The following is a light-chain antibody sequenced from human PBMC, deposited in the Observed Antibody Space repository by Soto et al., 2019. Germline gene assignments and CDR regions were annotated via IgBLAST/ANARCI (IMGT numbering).Light chain of an antibody. CDR1: QTVNNW. V-gene: IGKV1-5*01. J-gene: IGKJ1*01. Sequence: DIQMTQSPSTLSASVGDSVTITCRASQTVNNWVAWYQQKPGKAPRFLIYDASSLESGVPSRFSGSGSGTDFTLTISSLQPDDFATYYCQRYNSYSRTFGQGTKVEIK. CDR2: DAS. CDR3: QRYNSYSRT.